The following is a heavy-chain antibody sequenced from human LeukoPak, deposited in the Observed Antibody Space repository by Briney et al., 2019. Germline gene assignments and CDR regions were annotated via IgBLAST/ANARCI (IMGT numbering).Heavy chain of an antibody. Sequence: PSETLSLTCTVSGGSISSSSYYWGWIRQPPGKGLEWIGSIYYSGSTYYNPSLKSRATISVDPSKNQFSLKLSSVTAADTAVYYCASIAARPTYYYYYMDVWGKGTTVTVSS. J-gene: IGHJ6*03. V-gene: IGHV4-39*01. CDR2: IYYSGST. CDR3: ASIAARPTYYYYYMDV. D-gene: IGHD6-6*01. CDR1: GGSISSSSYY.